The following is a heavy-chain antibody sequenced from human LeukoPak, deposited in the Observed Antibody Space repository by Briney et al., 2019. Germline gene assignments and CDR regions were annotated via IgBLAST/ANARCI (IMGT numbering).Heavy chain of an antibody. V-gene: IGHV3-7*03. Sequence: GGSLRLSCAASGFAFSNYWMTWVRQAPGKGLEWVANINRDGSERYYVDSVKGRFTISRDDAKSSLYLQMNSLRAEDTAVYYCARRNAMDVWGQGTTVIVFS. CDR2: INRDGSER. J-gene: IGHJ6*02. CDR1: GFAFSNYW. CDR3: ARRNAMDV.